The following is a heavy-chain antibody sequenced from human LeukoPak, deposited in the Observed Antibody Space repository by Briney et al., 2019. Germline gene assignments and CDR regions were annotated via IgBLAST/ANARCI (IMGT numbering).Heavy chain of an antibody. CDR3: ARGRWFGELLWGFFDY. Sequence: SSETLSLTCAVYGGSFSGYYWSWIRQPPGKGLEGIGEINHSGSTNYNPSLKRRVTISVDTSKNQFSLKLSSVTAADTAVYYCARGRWFGELLWGFFDYWGQGTLVAVSS. CDR2: INHSGST. J-gene: IGHJ4*02. V-gene: IGHV4-34*01. D-gene: IGHD3-10*01. CDR1: GGSFSGYY.